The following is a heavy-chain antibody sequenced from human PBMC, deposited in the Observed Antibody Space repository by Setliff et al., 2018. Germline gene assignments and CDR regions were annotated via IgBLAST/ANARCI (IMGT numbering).Heavy chain of an antibody. J-gene: IGHJ4*02. V-gene: IGHV3-23*01. CDR1: GFTFTTYV. Sequence: PGGSLRLSCAASGFTFTTYVITWVRQAPGRGLERVSGFCGSGDTTFFPHSVRGHFTISRDNSKNSLYLQVNSLRVEDTALYYCARDPTRKFDYWGQGTLVTVSS. CDR2: FCGSGDTT. CDR3: ARDPTRKFDY.